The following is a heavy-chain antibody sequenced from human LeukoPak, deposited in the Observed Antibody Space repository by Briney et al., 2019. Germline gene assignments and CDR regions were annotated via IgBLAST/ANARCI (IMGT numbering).Heavy chain of an antibody. V-gene: IGHV3-30*18. CDR3: AKDRAGSWAIDY. CDR2: ISYDGSNK. D-gene: IGHD6-13*01. J-gene: IGHJ4*02. Sequence: GGSLRLSCAASGFTFSTYNMHWVRQAPDKGLEWVAVISYDGSNKYYADSVKGRFTISRDDSKYTLYLEMNSLNAEDTAVYYCAKDRAGSWAIDYWGQGTLVTVSS. CDR1: GFTFSTYN.